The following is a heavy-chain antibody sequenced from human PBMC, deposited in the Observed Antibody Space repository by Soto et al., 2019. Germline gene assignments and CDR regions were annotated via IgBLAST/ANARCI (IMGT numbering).Heavy chain of an antibody. CDR3: ARGGIMSSGWYGNYYFDY. V-gene: IGHV4-34*01. D-gene: IGHD6-19*01. Sequence: ETLSLTCAVYGGSFSGYYWSWIRQPPGKGLEWIGEINHSGSTNYNPSLKSRVTISVDTSKNQFSLKLSSVTAADTAVYYCARGGIMSSGWYGNYYFDYWGQGTLVTVSS. J-gene: IGHJ4*02. CDR1: GGSFSGYY. CDR2: INHSGST.